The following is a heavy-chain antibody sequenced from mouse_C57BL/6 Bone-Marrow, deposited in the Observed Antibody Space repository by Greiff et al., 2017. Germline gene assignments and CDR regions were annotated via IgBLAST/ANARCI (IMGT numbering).Heavy chain of an antibody. CDR1: GYTFTSYW. Sequence: QVQLQQPGAELVRPGTSVKLSCNASGYTFTSYWMHWVKQRPGQGLEWIGVIDPSDSYTNYNQKFKGKATLTVDTSSSTAYMQLSSLTSEDSAVYYCANTTPRDYWGQGTSVTVSS. J-gene: IGHJ4*01. CDR3: ANTTPRDY. V-gene: IGHV1-59*01. D-gene: IGHD1-1*01. CDR2: IDPSDSYT.